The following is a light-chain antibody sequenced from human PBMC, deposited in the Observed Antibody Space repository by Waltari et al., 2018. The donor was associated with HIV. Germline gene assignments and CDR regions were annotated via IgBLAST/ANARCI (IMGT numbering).Light chain of an antibody. CDR3: SSYTSSSTLYVE. J-gene: IGLJ2*01. CDR2: DVS. Sequence: QSALTQPASVSGSPGQSITLSCTGTSSDVGGYNYVSWYQQHPGKAPKLMIYDVSNRPSGVSNRFSGSKSGNTASLTISGLQAEDEADYYCSSYTSSSTLYVEFGGGTKLTVL. CDR1: SSDVGGYNY. V-gene: IGLV2-14*03.